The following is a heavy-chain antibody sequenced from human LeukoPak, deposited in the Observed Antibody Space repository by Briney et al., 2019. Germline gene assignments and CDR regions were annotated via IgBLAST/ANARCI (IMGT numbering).Heavy chain of an antibody. J-gene: IGHJ3*02. CDR3: AREAKEIGDAFDI. CDR1: GYTFTSYG. V-gene: IGHV1-18*01. D-gene: IGHD3-22*01. Sequence: ASVKVSCMASGYTFTSYGISWVRQAPGQGLEWMGWISAYNGNTNYAQNLQGRVTMTTDTSTSTAYMELRSLRSDDTAVYYCAREAKEIGDAFDIWGQGTMVTVSS. CDR2: ISAYNGNT.